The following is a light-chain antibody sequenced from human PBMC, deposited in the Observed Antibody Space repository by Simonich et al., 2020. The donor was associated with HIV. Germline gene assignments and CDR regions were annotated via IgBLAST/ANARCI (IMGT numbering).Light chain of an antibody. CDR3: QQRSNRPLT. CDR1: QSVSSY. Sequence: EILLTQSPATLSLSPGERATLSCRASQSVSSYLAWYQQRPGQAPRLLIYDASNRATGIPARFSGSGSGTDFTLTISSLEPEDFAVYYCQQRSNRPLTFGGGTKVEIK. CDR2: DAS. V-gene: IGKV3-11*01. J-gene: IGKJ4*01.